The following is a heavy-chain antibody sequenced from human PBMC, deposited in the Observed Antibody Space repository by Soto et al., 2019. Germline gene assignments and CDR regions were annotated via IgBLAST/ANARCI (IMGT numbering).Heavy chain of an antibody. J-gene: IGHJ5*02. CDR1: GFTFSSYA. CDR2: ISSSSSTI. CDR3: AREWWEANLNWFDP. D-gene: IGHD1-26*01. Sequence: PGGSLRLSCAASGFTFSSYAMSWVRQAPGKGLEWVSYISSSSSTIYYADSVKGRFTISRDNAKNSLYLQMNSLRDEDTAVYYCAREWWEANLNWFDPWGQGTLVTVSS. V-gene: IGHV3-48*02.